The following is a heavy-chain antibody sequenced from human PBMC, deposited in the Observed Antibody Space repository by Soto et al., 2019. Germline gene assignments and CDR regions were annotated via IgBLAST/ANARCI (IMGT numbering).Heavy chain of an antibody. Sequence: GGSLRLSCAASGFTFSSYAMTWVRQAPGKGLEWVSSIRFSGGGTYYADSVKGRLTISRDNSKNTLFLQMNSLRVEDTAVYYCVKDDRILGRRYFDLWGRGTLVTVSS. CDR2: IRFSGGGT. D-gene: IGHD2-15*01. V-gene: IGHV3-23*01. CDR3: VKDDRILGRRYFDL. CDR1: GFTFSSYA. J-gene: IGHJ2*01.